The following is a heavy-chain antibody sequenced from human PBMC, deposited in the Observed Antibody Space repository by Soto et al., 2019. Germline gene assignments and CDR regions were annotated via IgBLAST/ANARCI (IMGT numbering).Heavy chain of an antibody. CDR3: ARDSCSSTSCYFPYYYGMDV. V-gene: IGHV3-21*01. CDR2: ISSSSSYI. D-gene: IGHD2-2*01. Sequence: EVQLVESGGGLVKPGGSLRLSCAASGFTFSSYSMNWVRQAPGKGLEWVSSISSSSSYIYYADSVKGRFTISRDNAKNSLYLQMNRLRAEDTAVYYCARDSCSSTSCYFPYYYGMDVWGQGTTVTVSS. CDR1: GFTFSSYS. J-gene: IGHJ6*02.